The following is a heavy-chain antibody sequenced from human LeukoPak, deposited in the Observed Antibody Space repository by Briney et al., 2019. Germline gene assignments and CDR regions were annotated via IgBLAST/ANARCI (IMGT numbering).Heavy chain of an antibody. CDR3: ARGWYYYDSSGPVALDI. Sequence: GASVKVSCKASGGTFSSYAISWVRQAPGQGLEWMGRIIPIFGTANYAQKFQGRVTITTDESTSTAYMELSSLRSEDTAVYYCARGWYYYDSSGPVALDIWGQGTMVTVSS. CDR1: GGTFSSYA. CDR2: IIPIFGTA. V-gene: IGHV1-69*05. D-gene: IGHD3-22*01. J-gene: IGHJ3*02.